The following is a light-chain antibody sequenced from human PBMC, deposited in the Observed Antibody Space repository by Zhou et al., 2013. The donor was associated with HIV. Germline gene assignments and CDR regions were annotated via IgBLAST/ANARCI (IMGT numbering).Light chain of an antibody. CDR1: QSVNNL. Sequence: EIVMTQSPATLSLSPGERATLSCRASQSVNNLLAWYQQRPGQAPRLLIFGVSNRATDTPARFSGRGSGTDFTLTISSLEPDDFAVYYCQHRSDLWTFGQGTKVEIK. CDR3: QHRSDLWT. J-gene: IGKJ1*01. V-gene: IGKV3-11*01. CDR2: GVS.